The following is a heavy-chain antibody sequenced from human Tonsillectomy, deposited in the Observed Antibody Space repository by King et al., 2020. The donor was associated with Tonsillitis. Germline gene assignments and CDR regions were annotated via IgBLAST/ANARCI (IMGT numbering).Heavy chain of an antibody. CDR1: GFTFGSYA. J-gene: IGHJ3*02. V-gene: IGHV3-23*04. Sequence: VQLVESGGGLVQPGGSLRLSCAASGFTFGSYAMNWVRQSPGKGLEWVSAISGSGGGTYYADSVKGRFTISRDNSENTVHLHMNSLRAEDTAVYYCARDQALILAGPGAFDIWGQGTMVTVSS. CDR2: ISGSGGGT. D-gene: IGHD3-9*01. CDR3: ARDQALILAGPGAFDI.